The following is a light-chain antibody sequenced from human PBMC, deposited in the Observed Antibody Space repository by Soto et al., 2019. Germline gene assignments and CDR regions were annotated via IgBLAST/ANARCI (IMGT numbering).Light chain of an antibody. V-gene: IGKV2-28*01. Sequence: DIVMTQSPLSLPVTPGEPASISCRSSQSLLHSNGYNYLDWYLQKPGQSPQLLIYLGSNRASGVPDRFSGSGSGTDFTLKISRVAAEDVGVYYCMQALQTRTFGGGTKVDIK. CDR3: MQALQTRT. CDR2: LGS. CDR1: QSLLHSNGYNY. J-gene: IGKJ4*01.